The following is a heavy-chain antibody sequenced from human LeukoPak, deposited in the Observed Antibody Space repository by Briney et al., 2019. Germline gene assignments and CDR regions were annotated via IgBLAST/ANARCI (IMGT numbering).Heavy chain of an antibody. V-gene: IGHV4-34*01. CDR2: INHSGST. D-gene: IGHD3-9*01. J-gene: IGHJ4*02. CDR3: ARGVYYDILTGQVYYFDY. Sequence: PSETLSLTCAVYGGSFSGYYWSWIRQPPGKGLEWIGEINHSGSTNYNPSLKSRVTISVVTSKNQFSLKLSSVTAADTAVYYCARGVYYDILTGQVYYFDYWGQGTLVTVSS. CDR1: GGSFSGYY.